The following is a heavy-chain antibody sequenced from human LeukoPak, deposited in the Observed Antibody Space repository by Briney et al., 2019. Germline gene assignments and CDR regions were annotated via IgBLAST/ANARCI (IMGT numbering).Heavy chain of an antibody. J-gene: IGHJ4*02. V-gene: IGHV3-7*04. Sequence: GGSLRLSCVASGFTFSSYFVSWVRQTGKGLEWVATIKHDGSERYYLDSVKGRFTISRDNAKNSLYLQVNSLSADDTAVYHCARGTVPTTFDSWGQGTLVTVSS. CDR1: GFTFSSYF. CDR3: ARGTVPTTFDS. CDR2: IKHDGSER. D-gene: IGHD5-12*01.